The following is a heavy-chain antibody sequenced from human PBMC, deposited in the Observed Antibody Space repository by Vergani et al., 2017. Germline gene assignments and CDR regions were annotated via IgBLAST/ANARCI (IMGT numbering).Heavy chain of an antibody. J-gene: IGHJ3*01. D-gene: IGHD4-17*01. V-gene: IGHV3-30*02. CDR2: IRYDGSNE. CDR1: GFTFNNYG. CDR3: AKAYGDREGD. Sequence: QVQLVESGGGVVQPGGSLRLSCAASGFTFNNYGMHWVRQAPGKGLEWVAFIRYDGSNEYYTDSVKGRFTISRDNSRNTLYLQMNSLRPEDTALYYCAKAYGDREGDWGQGTMVTVSS.